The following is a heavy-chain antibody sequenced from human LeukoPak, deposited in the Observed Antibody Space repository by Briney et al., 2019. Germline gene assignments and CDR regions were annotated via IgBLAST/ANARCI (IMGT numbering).Heavy chain of an antibody. CDR2: IFHSGNT. D-gene: IGHD2-21*02. V-gene: IGHV4-30-2*01. Sequence: TSETLSLTCGVSGGSISSSGDSWNWVRQPPGQGLEWVGHIFHSGNTYYNPSLQSRVTISVDRSRNQFSLKLSSVTAADTAVYYCARSYLAYCGDDCYSQSAFNIWGQGTMVTVSS. CDR3: ARSYLAYCGDDCYSQSAFNI. J-gene: IGHJ3*02. CDR1: GGSISSSGDS.